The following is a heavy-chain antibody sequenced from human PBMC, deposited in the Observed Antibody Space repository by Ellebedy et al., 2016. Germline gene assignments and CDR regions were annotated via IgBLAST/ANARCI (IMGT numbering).Heavy chain of an antibody. CDR2: ISYDGSNK. V-gene: IGHV3-30-3*01. D-gene: IGHD5-12*01. Sequence: GGSLRLSCAASGFTFSSYAMHWVRQAPGKGLEWVAVISYDGSNKYYADSVKGRFTISRDNSKNTLYLQMNSLRAEDTAVYYCAREVKDIAPWGDYWGQGTLVTVSS. CDR1: GFTFSSYA. CDR3: AREVKDIAPWGDY. J-gene: IGHJ4*02.